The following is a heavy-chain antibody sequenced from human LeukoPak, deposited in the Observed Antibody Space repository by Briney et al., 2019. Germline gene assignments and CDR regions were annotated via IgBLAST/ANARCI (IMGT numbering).Heavy chain of an antibody. CDR3: ARFGKNSISMVRGQNYYYGMDV. D-gene: IGHD3-10*01. J-gene: IGHJ6*02. Sequence: PSETLSLTCAVYGGSFSGYYWSWIRQPPGKGLEWIGEINHSGSTNYNPSLKSRVTISVDTSKNQFSLNLSSVTAADTAVYYCARFGKNSISMVRGQNYYYGMDVWGQGTTVTVSS. CDR2: INHSGST. V-gene: IGHV4-34*01. CDR1: GGSFSGYY.